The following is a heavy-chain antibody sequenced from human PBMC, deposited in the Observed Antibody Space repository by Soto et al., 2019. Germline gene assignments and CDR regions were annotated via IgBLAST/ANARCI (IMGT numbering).Heavy chain of an antibody. CDR2: IYWNDDK. D-gene: IGHD6-6*01. Sequence: SGPTLVNPTQTLTLTCTLSGISLSTSGVGLGWIRQTPGKALEWLALIYWNDDKHYNPSLRTRLTITKDTSKNQAVLTMTNLDPVDTATYYCARGLAALPVFAFDIWDQGTVVTVSS. V-gene: IGHV2-5*01. CDR3: ARGLAALPVFAFDI. J-gene: IGHJ3*02. CDR1: GISLSTSGVG.